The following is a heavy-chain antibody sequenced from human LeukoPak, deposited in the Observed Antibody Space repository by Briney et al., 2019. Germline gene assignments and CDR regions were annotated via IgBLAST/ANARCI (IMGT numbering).Heavy chain of an antibody. CDR3: ARIRREAAADYFYYYGMDV. V-gene: IGHV2-70*01. J-gene: IGHJ6*04. CDR2: IDWDDDK. CDR1: GFSLTTTGVC. D-gene: IGHD6-13*01. Sequence: SGPALVKPTQTLTLTCTFSGFSLTTTGVCVTWIRQPPGKALEWLALIDWDDDKHYSTSLKTRLTISKDTSKNQVVLTMTKMDPVDTATYYCARIRREAAADYFYYYGMDVWGKGTTVTVSS.